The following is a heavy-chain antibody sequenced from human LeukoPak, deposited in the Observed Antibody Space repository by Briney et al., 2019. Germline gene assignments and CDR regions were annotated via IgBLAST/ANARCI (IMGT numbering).Heavy chain of an antibody. Sequence: PGGSLRLSCAASGFTFSSYGMHWVRQAPGKGLEWVAFIRYDGSNKYYADSVKGRFTISRDNSKNTLYLQMNSLRAEDTAVYYCAKDVLGTDVYYMDVWGKGTTVTVSS. CDR1: GFTFSSYG. CDR2: IRYDGSNK. D-gene: IGHD7-27*01. CDR3: AKDVLGTDVYYMDV. J-gene: IGHJ6*03. V-gene: IGHV3-30*02.